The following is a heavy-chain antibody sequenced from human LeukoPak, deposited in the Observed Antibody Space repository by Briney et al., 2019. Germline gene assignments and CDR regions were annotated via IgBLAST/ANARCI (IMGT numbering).Heavy chain of an antibody. V-gene: IGHV4-4*08. CDR3: AKRVTAASGAGFDY. CDR2: VNAVGST. Sequence: SETLSLTCAVSGGSLSGYYWNWIRQPPGKGLEWIGYVNAVGSTKYNPSLSRRLTIPVDKSKNQFSLKLNSVTAADSAVYFWAKRVTAASGAGFDYWGQGTLVAVSS. CDR1: GGSLSGYY. J-gene: IGHJ4*02. D-gene: IGHD6-13*01.